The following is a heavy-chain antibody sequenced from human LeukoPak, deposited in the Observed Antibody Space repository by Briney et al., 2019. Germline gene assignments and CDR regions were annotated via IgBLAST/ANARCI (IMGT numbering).Heavy chain of an antibody. D-gene: IGHD6-19*01. CDR3: ARGSYSSGWYVDY. J-gene: IGHJ4*02. V-gene: IGHV3-30*04. Sequence: GGSLRLSCAASGFTFSSYAMHWFRQAPGKGLEWVAVISYDGSNKYYADSVKGRFTISRDNSKNTLYLQMNSLRAEDTAVYYCARGSYSSGWYVDYWGQGTLVTVSS. CDR2: ISYDGSNK. CDR1: GFTFSSYA.